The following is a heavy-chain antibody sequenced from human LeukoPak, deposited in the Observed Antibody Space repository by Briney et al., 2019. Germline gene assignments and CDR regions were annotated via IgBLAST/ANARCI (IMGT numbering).Heavy chain of an antibody. D-gene: IGHD3-22*01. CDR1: GYTFTSYG. J-gene: IGHJ6*02. V-gene: IGHV1-18*01. CDR2: ISVYNGNT. CDR3: ARESYYDGMGYYYYYGMDV. Sequence: ASVKVSCKASGYTFTSYGISWVRQAPGQGLEWMGWISVYNGNTNYAQKLQGRVTMTTDTSTSTAYMELRSLRSDDTAVYYCARESYYDGMGYYYYYGMDVWGRGTTVTVSS.